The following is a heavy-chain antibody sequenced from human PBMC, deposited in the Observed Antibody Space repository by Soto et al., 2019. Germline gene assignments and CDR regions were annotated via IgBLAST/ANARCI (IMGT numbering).Heavy chain of an antibody. Sequence: PGESLKISCKGSGYSFTSYWIGWVRQMPGKGLEWMGIIYPGDSDTRYSPSFQGQVTISADKSISTAYLQWSSLKASDTAMYYCERWLYDSSGTNWLDPWGQGTLVTVYS. D-gene: IGHD3-22*01. CDR3: ERWLYDSSGTNWLDP. J-gene: IGHJ5*02. CDR1: GYSFTSYW. V-gene: IGHV5-51*01. CDR2: IYPGDSDT.